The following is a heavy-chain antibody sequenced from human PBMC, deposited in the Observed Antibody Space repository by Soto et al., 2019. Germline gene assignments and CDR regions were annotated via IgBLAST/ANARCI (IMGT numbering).Heavy chain of an antibody. Sequence: SCKASGYTFTSYGMHWVRQAPGKGLEWVAVISYDGGDKYYADSVKGRFTISRDNSKNTLYLQMNSLRAEDTAVYYCAKASGYCSSSTCSRLIYYYYGMDVWGQGTTVTVSS. D-gene: IGHD2-2*01. V-gene: IGHV3-30*18. CDR2: ISYDGGDK. CDR3: AKASGYCSSSTCSRLIYYYYGMDV. CDR1: GYTFTSYG. J-gene: IGHJ6*02.